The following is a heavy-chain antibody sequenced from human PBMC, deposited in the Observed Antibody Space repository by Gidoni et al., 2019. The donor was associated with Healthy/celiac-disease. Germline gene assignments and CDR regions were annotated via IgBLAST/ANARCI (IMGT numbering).Heavy chain of an antibody. D-gene: IGHD6-6*01. Sequence: QLQLQESGPGLVKPSETLSLTCTVSGGSISISRYYWGWLRQPPGKGLEGIGSIYYSGSTDYNPAPTIRVTISVDTSKNQFSLKLSSVTAADTAVYYCARTIEQVAARQDAFDIWGQGTIVTVSS. CDR2: IYYSGST. CDR1: GGSISISRYY. V-gene: IGHV4-39*01. CDR3: ARTIEQVAARQDAFDI. J-gene: IGHJ3*02.